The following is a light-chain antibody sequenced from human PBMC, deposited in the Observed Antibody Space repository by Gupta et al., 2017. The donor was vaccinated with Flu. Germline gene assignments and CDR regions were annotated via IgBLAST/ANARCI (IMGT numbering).Light chain of an antibody. J-gene: IGLJ2*01. Sequence: SALTPPASVSGSPGQSLTISCPGTTRYVGGYHYVSLYQQHPRTPPKLIIYEVTNRPAGVASRFSGSKAGNTASLHISGLQAEDEADYYCSADTTGGTLAFGGGTKLTVL. CDR1: TRYVGGYHY. V-gene: IGLV2-14*01. CDR3: SADTTGGTLA. CDR2: EVT.